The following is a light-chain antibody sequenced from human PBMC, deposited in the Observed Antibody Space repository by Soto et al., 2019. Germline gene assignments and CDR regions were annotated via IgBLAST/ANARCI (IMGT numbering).Light chain of an antibody. J-gene: IGLJ1*01. CDR1: SRDVGGYNY. V-gene: IGLV2-14*03. CDR3: SSYTSSSTYV. CDR2: DVS. Sequence: ALTQPASVSGSPGQSITISCTGTSRDVGGYNYVSWYQQHPGKAPKLMIYDVSNRPSGVSNRFSGSKSGNTASLTISGLQAEDEADYYCSSYTSSSTYVFGTGTKVTVL.